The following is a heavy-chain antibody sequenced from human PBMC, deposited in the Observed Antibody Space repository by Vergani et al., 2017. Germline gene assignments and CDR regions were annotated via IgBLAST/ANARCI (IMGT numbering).Heavy chain of an antibody. CDR3: AKGGPGTSIENYYYYMDV. CDR2: ISSSGGRT. V-gene: IGHV3-23*01. J-gene: IGHJ6*03. Sequence: EVQLLESGGGLVQPGGSRRLSCAASGFIFSNYAMTWVRQAPGKGLEWVSGISSSGGRTYYADSVKGRFTVTRDNSENTLYLQMNTLRVEDTAVYYCAKGGPGTSIENYYYYMDVGGQGTTVTVSS. D-gene: IGHD1/OR15-1a*01. CDR1: GFIFSNYA.